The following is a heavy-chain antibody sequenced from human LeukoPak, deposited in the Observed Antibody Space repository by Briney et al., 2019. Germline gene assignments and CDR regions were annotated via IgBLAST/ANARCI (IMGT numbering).Heavy chain of an antibody. V-gene: IGHV3-33*01. CDR1: GFTFSSYG. CDR2: IWYDGSNK. CDR3: ARDAAAAQQKGRYYYYYGMDV. D-gene: IGHD6-13*01. J-gene: IGHJ6*02. Sequence: GGSLRLSCAASGFTFSSYGMHWVRQAPGKGLEWVAVIWYDGSNKYYADPVKGRFTISRDNSKNTLYLQMNSLRAEDTAVYYCARDAAAAQQKGRYYYYYGMDVWGQGTTVTVSS.